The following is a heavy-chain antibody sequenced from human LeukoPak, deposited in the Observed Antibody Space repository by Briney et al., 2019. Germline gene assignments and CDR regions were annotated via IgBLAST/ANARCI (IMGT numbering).Heavy chain of an antibody. Sequence: ASVKVSCKASGYTFTSYGISWVRQAPGQGLERMGWISAYNGNTNYAQKLQGRVTMTTDTSTSTAYMELRSLRSDDTAVYYCAREGLGLRFLEWSFSFDPWGQGTLVTVSS. CDR2: ISAYNGNT. CDR1: GYTFTSYG. CDR3: AREGLGLRFLEWSFSFDP. V-gene: IGHV1-18*01. D-gene: IGHD3-3*01. J-gene: IGHJ5*02.